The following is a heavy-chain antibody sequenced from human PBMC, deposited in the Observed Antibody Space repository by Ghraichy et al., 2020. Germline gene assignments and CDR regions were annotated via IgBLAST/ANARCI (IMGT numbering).Heavy chain of an antibody. V-gene: IGHV1-18*01. Sequence: ASVKVSCKASGYTFTSYGISWVRQAPGQGLEWMGWISAYNGNTNYAQKLQGRVTMTTDTSTSTAYMELRSLRSDDTAVYYCAKLPIAAAVWSWFDPWGQGTLVTVSS. J-gene: IGHJ5*02. CDR2: ISAYNGNT. CDR1: GYTFTSYG. CDR3: AKLPIAAAVWSWFDP. D-gene: IGHD6-13*01.